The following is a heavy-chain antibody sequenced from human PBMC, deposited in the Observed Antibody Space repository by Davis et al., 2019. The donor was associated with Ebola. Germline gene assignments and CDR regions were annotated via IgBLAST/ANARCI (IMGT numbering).Heavy chain of an antibody. D-gene: IGHD3-10*01. CDR1: GFTFSSYA. J-gene: IGHJ6*02. Sequence: GESLKISCAASGFTFSSYAMSWVRQAPGKGLEWVSAISGSGGSTYYADSVKGRFTISRDNAKNSLYLQMNSLRAEDTALYYCAKDLSMVRGEEGGDLLPNMDVWGQGTTVTVSS. V-gene: IGHV3-23*01. CDR3: AKDLSMVRGEEGGDLLPNMDV. CDR2: ISGSGGST.